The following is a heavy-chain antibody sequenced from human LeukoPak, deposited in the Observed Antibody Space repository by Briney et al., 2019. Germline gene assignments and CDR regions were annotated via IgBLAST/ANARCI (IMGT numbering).Heavy chain of an antibody. J-gene: IGHJ6*03. D-gene: IGHD4/OR15-4a*01. CDR3: ARGGAYYYYMDV. CDR1: GFTFSSYS. CDR2: ISSSSSYI. V-gene: IGHV3-21*01. Sequence: GGSLRLSYAASGFTFSSYSMNWVRQAPGKGLEWVSSISSSSSYIYYADSLKGRFTISRDNAKNSLYLQMNSLRAEDTAVYYCARGGAYYYYMDVWGKGTTVTVSS.